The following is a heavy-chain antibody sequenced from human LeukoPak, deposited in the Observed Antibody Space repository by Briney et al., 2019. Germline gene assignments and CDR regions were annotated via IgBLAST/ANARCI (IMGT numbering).Heavy chain of an antibody. Sequence: PGGSLRLSCTASGFTFGDYPMNWCRQAPGKGLEWVGFIRSKAYGGTAEYAASVKGRFTISRDDSKSIAYLQMNSLKTEDTAVYYCTRGDTGSFDYWGQGTLVTVSS. V-gene: IGHV3-49*03. J-gene: IGHJ4*02. CDR1: GFTFGDYP. CDR3: TRGDTGSFDY. D-gene: IGHD2-8*02. CDR2: IRSKAYGGTA.